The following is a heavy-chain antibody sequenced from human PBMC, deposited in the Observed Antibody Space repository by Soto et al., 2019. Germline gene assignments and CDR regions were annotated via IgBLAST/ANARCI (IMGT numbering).Heavy chain of an antibody. CDR1: GGSISSYY. D-gene: IGHD6-19*01. CDR3: ARGIAVAGDFDY. CDR2: IYYSGST. V-gene: IGHV4-59*01. Sequence: SETLSLTCTVSGGSISSYYWSWIRQPPGKGLEWIGYIYYSGSTNYNPSLKSRVTISVDTSKNQFSLKLSSVTAADTAVYYCARGIAVAGDFDYWGQGTLVTVSS. J-gene: IGHJ4*02.